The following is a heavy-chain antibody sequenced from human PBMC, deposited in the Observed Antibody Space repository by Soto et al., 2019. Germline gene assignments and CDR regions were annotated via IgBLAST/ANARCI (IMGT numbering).Heavy chain of an antibody. CDR2: ISSSSSTI. D-gene: IGHD3-3*01. CDR1: GFTFSSYS. Sequence: PGGSLRLSSAASGFTFSSYSMNWVRQAPGKGLEWVSYISSSSSTIYYADSVKGRFTISRDNAKNSLYLQMNSLRDEDTAVYYCARDTQDDFWSGYYRDYWGQGTLVTVSS. V-gene: IGHV3-48*02. CDR3: ARDTQDDFWSGYYRDY. J-gene: IGHJ4*02.